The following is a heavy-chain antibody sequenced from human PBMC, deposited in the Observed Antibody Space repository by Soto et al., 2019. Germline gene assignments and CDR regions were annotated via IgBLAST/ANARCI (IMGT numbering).Heavy chain of an antibody. V-gene: IGHV3-7*03. CDR2: INPDGFRK. CDR3: ARWESSDWYLGV. CDR1: GFSFNTYW. J-gene: IGHJ4*02. Sequence: QHACSLRISCAAAGFSFNTYWMRWVRQAPGKGLEWVASINPDGFRKYFADSVKGRFTISRDSAENSLYLQMVRLRAEDTAVYYCARWESSDWYLGVWGQGTLVTVSS. D-gene: IGHD6-19*01.